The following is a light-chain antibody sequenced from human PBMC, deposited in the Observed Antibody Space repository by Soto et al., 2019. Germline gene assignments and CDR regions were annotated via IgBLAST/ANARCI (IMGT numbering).Light chain of an antibody. Sequence: QSALTQPPSVSGAPGQRVTISCTGSSSNIGAHYDVHWYQQLPGTAPKLLIYANNNRPSGVPGRFSGSKSGTSASLAITGLQAEDEADYYCQSYDSSLSGYVFGTGTKLTVL. CDR1: SSNIGAHYD. CDR3: QSYDSSLSGYV. V-gene: IGLV1-40*01. J-gene: IGLJ1*01. CDR2: ANN.